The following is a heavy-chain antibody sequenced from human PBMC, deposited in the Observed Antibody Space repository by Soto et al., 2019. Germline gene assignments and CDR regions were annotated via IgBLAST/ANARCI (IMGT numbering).Heavy chain of an antibody. CDR2: ISGSGGST. Sequence: GGSLRLSCAASVFTFSIFAMSWVRQSPGKGLGWVSTISGSGGSTYYADAVKGRFTISRDNSMGTLYLQMKSLRVEDTAIYYRAKEVSLGSTVDLGYWGQGALVTVSS. J-gene: IGHJ4*02. D-gene: IGHD7-27*01. CDR1: VFTFSIFA. CDR3: AKEVSLGSTVDLGY. V-gene: IGHV3-23*01.